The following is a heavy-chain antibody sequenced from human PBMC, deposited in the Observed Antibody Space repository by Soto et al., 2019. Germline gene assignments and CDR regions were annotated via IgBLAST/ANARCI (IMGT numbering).Heavy chain of an antibody. CDR1: GITFSDYY. V-gene: IGHV3-11*01. D-gene: IGHD2-8*01. CDR2: SSNSGRAF. J-gene: IGHJ5*02. CDR3: ASRRANTTGDGNYYVTA. Sequence: QVQLVESGGGLVWPGGSLRLSCVASGITFSDYYMSWIRQAPGKGLGWVSVSSNSGRAFYYADSVKGRFTISRDNAKNSLFLQMNSLRAEDTAVYYCASRRANTTGDGNYYVTAWGQGDVVTVPS.